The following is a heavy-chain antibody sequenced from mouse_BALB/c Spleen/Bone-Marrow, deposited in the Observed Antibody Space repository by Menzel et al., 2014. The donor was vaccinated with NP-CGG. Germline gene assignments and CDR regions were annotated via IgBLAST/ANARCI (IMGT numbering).Heavy chain of an antibody. CDR3: GRSGYYGSSYFDV. CDR1: GYSFTGYL. CDR2: INPYNGDT. J-gene: IGHJ1*01. D-gene: IGHD1-1*01. V-gene: IGHV1-37*01. Sequence: EVQLQQSGPELVKPGASVKISCKASGYSFTGYLMNWVKQSHGKSLEWIGRINPYNGDTFYNQKFKGKATLTVDKSSSTAHMELLSLTSEDSAVYYCGRSGYYGSSYFDVWGAGTTVTVSS.